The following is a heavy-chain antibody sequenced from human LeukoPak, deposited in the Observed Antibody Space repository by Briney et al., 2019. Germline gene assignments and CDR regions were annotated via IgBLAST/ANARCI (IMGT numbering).Heavy chain of an antibody. J-gene: IGHJ4*02. CDR1: GYSISSGYY. D-gene: IGHD5-24*01. CDR2: IYHSGST. V-gene: IGHV4-38-2*02. Sequence: SETLSLTCTVSGYSISSGYYWGWIRQPPGKGLEWIGSIYHSGSTYYNPSLKSRVTISVDTSKNQFSLKLRSVTAADTAVYYCARGVRLQIRDNYEGPGIDYWGQGTLVTVSS. CDR3: ARGVRLQIRDNYEGPGIDY.